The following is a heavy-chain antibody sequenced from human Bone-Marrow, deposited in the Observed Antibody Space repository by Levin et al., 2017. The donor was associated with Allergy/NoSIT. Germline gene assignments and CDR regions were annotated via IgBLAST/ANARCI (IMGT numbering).Heavy chain of an antibody. CDR2: IYYSGST. Sequence: SQTLSLTCTVSGGSIRSGGYYWRWIRQHPGKGLEWIGYIYYSGSTYYNPSLKSRVTISVDTSKNQFSLKLSSVTAADTAVYYCARDKVDTAMVFYYGMDVWGQGTTVTVSS. J-gene: IGHJ6*02. CDR1: GGSIRSGGYY. V-gene: IGHV4-31*03. CDR3: ARDKVDTAMVFYYGMDV. D-gene: IGHD5-18*01.